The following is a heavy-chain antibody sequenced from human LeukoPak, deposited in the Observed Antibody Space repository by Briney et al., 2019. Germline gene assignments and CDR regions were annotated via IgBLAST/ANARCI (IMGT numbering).Heavy chain of an antibody. CDR3: ARAADGIVGATDY. Sequence: SETLSLTCAVYGGSFSGYYWSWLRQPPGKGLEWIGEINHSGSTNYNPSLTSRVTISVDTSKNQFSLKLSSVTAADTAVYYCARAADGIVGATDYWGEGTLVTVSS. J-gene: IGHJ4*02. CDR2: INHSGST. D-gene: IGHD1-26*01. V-gene: IGHV4-34*01. CDR1: GGSFSGYY.